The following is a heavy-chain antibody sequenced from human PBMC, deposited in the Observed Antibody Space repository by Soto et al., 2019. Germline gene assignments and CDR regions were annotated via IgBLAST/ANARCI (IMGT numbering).Heavy chain of an antibody. Sequence: SETLPLTCTVSGGSISSYYWSWIRQPPGKGLEWIGYIYYSGSTNYNPSLKSRVTISVDTSKNQFSLKLSSVTAADTAVYYCGGSTTVTTFGWFDPWGQGTLVTVSS. V-gene: IGHV4-59*08. CDR2: IYYSGST. CDR3: GGSTTVTTFGWFDP. CDR1: GGSISSYY. J-gene: IGHJ5*02. D-gene: IGHD4-17*01.